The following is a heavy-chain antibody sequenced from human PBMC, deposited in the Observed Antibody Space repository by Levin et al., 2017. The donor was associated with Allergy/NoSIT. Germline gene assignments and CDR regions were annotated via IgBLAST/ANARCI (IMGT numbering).Heavy chain of an antibody. Sequence: GGSLRLSCLASGFTISNYAMSWVRQAPGKGLEWVSGFNKNGDTHYADSVKGRFTVSRDNSKNTLYLQMNSLRAEDTALYYCAKDYDFLAGYHSALDVWGTGTTVTVSS. V-gene: IGHV3-23*01. D-gene: IGHD3-9*01. CDR3: AKDYDFLAGYHSALDV. CDR1: GFTISNYA. J-gene: IGHJ6*04. CDR2: FNKNGDT.